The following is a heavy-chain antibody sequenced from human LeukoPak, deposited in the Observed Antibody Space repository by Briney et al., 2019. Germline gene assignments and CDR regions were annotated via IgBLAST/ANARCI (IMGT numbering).Heavy chain of an antibody. CDR2: MNPNSGNT. CDR1: GYTFTSYD. J-gene: IGHJ6*02. V-gene: IGHV1-8*01. Sequence: ASVTASCKASGYTFTSYDINWVRQATGQGLEWMGWMNPNSGNTGYAQKFQGRVTMTRNTSISTAYMELSSLRSEDTAVYYCARRLRNPYGMDVWGQGTTVTVSS. D-gene: IGHD1-14*01. CDR3: ARRLRNPYGMDV.